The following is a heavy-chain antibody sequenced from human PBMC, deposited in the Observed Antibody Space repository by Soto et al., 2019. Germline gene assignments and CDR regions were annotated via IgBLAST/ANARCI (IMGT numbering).Heavy chain of an antibody. CDR1: GFTFSDSA. J-gene: IGHJ4*02. D-gene: IGHD6-6*01. CDR3: TRLIIGTYSTSSGY. V-gene: IGHV3-73*01. Sequence: GGSLRLSCAASGFTFSDSAMHWVRQASGKGLEWVGRIRSKANSYATGYAASVKGRFTISRDDSKNTAYLQMNSLKTEDTAVYYCTRLIIGTYSTSSGYWGQGTLVTVSS. CDR2: IRSKANSYAT.